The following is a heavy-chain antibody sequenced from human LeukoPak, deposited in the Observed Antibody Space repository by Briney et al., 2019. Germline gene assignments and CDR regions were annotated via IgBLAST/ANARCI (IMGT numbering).Heavy chain of an antibody. D-gene: IGHD1-1*01. J-gene: IGHJ4*02. V-gene: IGHV1-2*02. Sequence: GASVKVSCKASGYTFTGYYMHWVRQAPGQGLEWMGWINPNSGGTNYARKFQGRVTMTRDTSISTAYMELSRLRSEDTAVYYCARGRWGTTGLYWGQGTLVTVSS. CDR1: GYTFTGYY. CDR2: INPNSGGT. CDR3: ARGRWGTTGLY.